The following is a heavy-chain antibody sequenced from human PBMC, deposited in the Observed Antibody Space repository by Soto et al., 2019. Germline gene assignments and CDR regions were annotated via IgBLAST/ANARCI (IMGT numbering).Heavy chain of an antibody. CDR1: GFTLSCYW. CDR3: ARGGYSRLNRFDP. CDR2: INSDGSGA. V-gene: IGHV3-74*01. Sequence: GGSLRLSCAASGFTLSCYWMHWVRQTPGKGPVWVSRINSDGSGAGYADSVKGRFTISRDNAKNTLYLQMNSLRAEDTAVYHCARGGYSRLNRFDPWGQGTRVTVSS. J-gene: IGHJ5*02. D-gene: IGHD6-13*01.